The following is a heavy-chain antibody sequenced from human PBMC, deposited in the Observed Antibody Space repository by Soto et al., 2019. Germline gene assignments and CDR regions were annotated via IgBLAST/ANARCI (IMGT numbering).Heavy chain of an antibody. J-gene: IGHJ6*02. V-gene: IGHV2-5*02. CDR2: IYWDDDK. Sequence: QITLKESGPTLVKPTQTLTLTCTVSGFSLSTRGMGVGWIRQPPGKALEWLALIYWDDDKRYSPSLKSRLTLTKDTSKNQVGLTMTNVAPVDTATYYCARDSSGSYGMDVWGQGTTVTVSS. CDR1: GFSLSTRGMG. CDR3: ARDSSGSYGMDV. D-gene: IGHD6-6*01.